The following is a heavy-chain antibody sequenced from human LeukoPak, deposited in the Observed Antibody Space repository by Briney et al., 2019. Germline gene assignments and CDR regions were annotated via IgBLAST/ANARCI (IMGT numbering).Heavy chain of an antibody. CDR3: ARSPLDDSSGYYPLAFDI. CDR1: GGSISSYY. V-gene: IGHV4-59*06. D-gene: IGHD3-22*01. Sequence: SETLSLTCTVSGGSISSYYWSWIRQHPGKGLEWIGYIYYSGSTYYNPSLKSRVTISVDTSKNQFSLKLSSVTAADTAVYYCARSPLDDSSGYYPLAFDIWGQGTMVTVSS. CDR2: IYYSGST. J-gene: IGHJ3*02.